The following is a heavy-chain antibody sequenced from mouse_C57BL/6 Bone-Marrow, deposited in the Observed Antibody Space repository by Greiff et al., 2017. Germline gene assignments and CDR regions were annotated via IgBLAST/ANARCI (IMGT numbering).Heavy chain of an antibody. CDR3: ARADYYCGGAWFAY. V-gene: IGHV5-17*01. D-gene: IGHD2-4*01. Sequence: EVMLVESGGGLVKPGGSLKLSCAASGFTFSDYGMHWVRQAPEKGLEWVAYISSGGSAINYEDTVKGRFTFSRDNAKNTLFLQMSSVRSEDTGMYYGARADYYCGGAWFAYWGQGTLVTVSA. J-gene: IGHJ3*01. CDR1: GFTFSDYG. CDR2: ISSGGSAI.